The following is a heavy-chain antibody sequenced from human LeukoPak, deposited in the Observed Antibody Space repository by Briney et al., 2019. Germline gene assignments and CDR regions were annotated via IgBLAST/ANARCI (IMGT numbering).Heavy chain of an antibody. CDR2: ISGGGHST. Sequence: PGRSLRLSCAASGFTLSSYGMHWVRQAPGKGLEWVSAISGGGHSTYYADSVKGRFTISRDNSKNTLYLQMNSLRAEDTAVYFCAKGLEPGAFDIWGQGTRVTVSS. CDR1: GFTLSSYG. V-gene: IGHV3-23*01. D-gene: IGHD1-1*01. CDR3: AKGLEPGAFDI. J-gene: IGHJ3*02.